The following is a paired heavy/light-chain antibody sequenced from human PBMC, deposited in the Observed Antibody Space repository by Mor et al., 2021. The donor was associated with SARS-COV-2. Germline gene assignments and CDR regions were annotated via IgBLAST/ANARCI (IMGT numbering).Light chain of an antibody. CDR1: QSLTNY. CDR2: DAS. J-gene: IGKJ1*01. CDR3: QQRSNWPRT. V-gene: IGKV3-11*01. Sequence: EIVLTQSPDTLSLSPGERAILSCRASQSLTNYLAWYQQKPGQAPRLLIYDASNRATGIPARFSGSGSGTDFTLTINSLEPEDFAVYYCQQRSNWPRTFGQGTNVEIK.
Heavy chain of an antibody. CDR3: ATDEYDRGYFDS. V-gene: IGHV1-69*01. CDR2: IIPIFNTP. J-gene: IGHJ4*02. CDR1: GGTFSNYG. Sequence: QEQLVQSGAEVKRPGSSVMVSCKASGGTFSNYGVSWVRQAPGQGLEWMGEIIPIFNTPKYAPKFRDRVTITADESTSTGYLYLSSLSSDDTAVYYCATDEYDRGYFDSWGQGTLVTVSP. D-gene: IGHD3-16*01.